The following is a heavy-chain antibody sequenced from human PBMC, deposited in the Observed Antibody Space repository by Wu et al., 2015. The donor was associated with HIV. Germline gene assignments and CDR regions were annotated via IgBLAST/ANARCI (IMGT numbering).Heavy chain of an antibody. D-gene: IGHD6-19*01. V-gene: IGHV1-69*13. CDR2: IIPMFGTT. CDR3: ARVVGSSGRDYSYQGMDV. J-gene: IGHJ6*02. Sequence: QVQLVQSGAEVKKPGSSVKVSCKSFGDTFSTDDIHWVRQAPGQGPEWMGRIIPMFGTTNYAQRFLGRVTISADESTSTAYMELSSLRSEDXAVYYCARVVGSSGRDYSYQGMDVWGQGTTVTVSS. CDR1: GDTFSTDD.